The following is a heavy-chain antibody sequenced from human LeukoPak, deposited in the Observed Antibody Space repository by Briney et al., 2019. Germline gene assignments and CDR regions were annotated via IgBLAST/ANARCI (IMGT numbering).Heavy chain of an antibody. CDR3: ANYYDSSGYYLPQYYYYYGMDV. Sequence: HPGGSLRLSCAASGFTFSSYAMSWVRQAPGKGLEWVSAISGSGGSTYYADSVKGRFTISRDNSKNTLYLQMNSLRAEDTAVYYCANYYDSSGYYLPQYYYYYGMDVWGQGTTVTVSS. CDR2: ISGSGGST. D-gene: IGHD3-22*01. J-gene: IGHJ6*02. V-gene: IGHV3-23*01. CDR1: GFTFSSYA.